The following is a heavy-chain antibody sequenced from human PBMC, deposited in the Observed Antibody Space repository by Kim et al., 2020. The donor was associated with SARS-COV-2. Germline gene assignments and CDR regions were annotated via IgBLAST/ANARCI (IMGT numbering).Heavy chain of an antibody. CDR3: ARDFGPTGDKWGLLWFGELYASGGMDV. V-gene: IGHV3-30-3*01. CDR2: ISYYGSNK. Sequence: GGSLRLSCAASGFTFSSYAMHWVRQAPGKGLEWVAVISYYGSNKYYADSVKGRFTISRDNSKNTLYLQMNSLRAEDTAVYYCARDFGPTGDKWGLLWFGELYASGGMDVWGQGTTVTVSS. D-gene: IGHD3-10*01. CDR1: GFTFSSYA. J-gene: IGHJ6*02.